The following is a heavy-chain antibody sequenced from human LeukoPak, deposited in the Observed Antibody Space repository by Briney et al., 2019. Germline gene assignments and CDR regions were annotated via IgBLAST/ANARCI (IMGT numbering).Heavy chain of an antibody. CDR3: VRHDFWSGFKGGDY. D-gene: IGHD3-3*01. J-gene: IGHJ4*02. Sequence: GGSLRLSCAASGFTFSSYEMNWVRQAPGKGLEWVSYISSSGSTIYYADSVKGRFTISRDNAKNSLYLQMNSLRAEDTAFYYCVRHDFWSGFKGGDYWGQGTLVTVSS. CDR1: GFTFSSYE. V-gene: IGHV3-48*03. CDR2: ISSSGSTI.